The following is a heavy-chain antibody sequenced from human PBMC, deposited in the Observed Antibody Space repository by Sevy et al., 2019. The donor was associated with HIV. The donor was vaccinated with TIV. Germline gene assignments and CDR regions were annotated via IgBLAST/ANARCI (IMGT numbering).Heavy chain of an antibody. Sequence: GGSLRLSCAASGFTFTGSTMYWVRQASGKGLEWVARIRSRAKTYATAYAASVKGRCTISRDDSRNTAYLQMNSRKTEDTAVYYYSRQMTIAVAGDYFDYWGQGTLVTVSS. D-gene: IGHD6-19*01. CDR3: SRQMTIAVAGDYFDY. V-gene: IGHV3-73*01. CDR1: GFTFTGST. CDR2: IRSRAKTYAT. J-gene: IGHJ4*02.